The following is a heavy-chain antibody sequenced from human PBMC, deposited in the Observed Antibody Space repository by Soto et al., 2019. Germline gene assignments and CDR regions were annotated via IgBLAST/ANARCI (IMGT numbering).Heavy chain of an antibody. V-gene: IGHV3-73*01. CDR2: IRSKANSYAT. Sequence: GGSLRLSCATSGFTFTNYAMSWVRQAPGKGLEWVGRIRSKANSYATAYAASVKGRFTISRDDSKNTAYLQMNSLKTEDTAVYYCTRLEVVARYYYYMDVWGKGTTVTVSS. CDR1: GFTFTNYA. J-gene: IGHJ6*03. D-gene: IGHD3-22*01. CDR3: TRLEVVARYYYYMDV.